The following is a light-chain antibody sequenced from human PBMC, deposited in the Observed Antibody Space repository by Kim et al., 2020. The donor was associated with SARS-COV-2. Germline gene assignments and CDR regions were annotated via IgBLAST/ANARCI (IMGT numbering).Light chain of an antibody. V-gene: IGLV6-57*03. CDR2: EDS. CDR1: GGSIANNF. Sequence: NFMLTQPHSVSESPGNTVTISCSRSGGSIANNFVQWYQQRPGSAPTAVIYEDSQRPSGVPDRFSGSIDSSSNSASLTISGLKTEDEADYYCQSYDTNSVIFGGGTQLTGL. J-gene: IGLJ2*01. CDR3: QSYDTNSVI.